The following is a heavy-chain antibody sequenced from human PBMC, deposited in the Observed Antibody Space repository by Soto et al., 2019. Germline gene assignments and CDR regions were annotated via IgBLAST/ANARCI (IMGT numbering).Heavy chain of an antibody. CDR1: GDTLTSYY. CDR2: MNPNSGNT. Sequence: ALVKFSGKASGDTLTSYYINWVRQATGQGLEWMGWMNPNSGNTGYAQKFQGRVTMTRNTSIRTGYMELSSLRSEDTAVYYCASSGELSYYYYYGMHVWGQGTTVTVSS. V-gene: IGHV1-8*01. D-gene: IGHD1-26*01. J-gene: IGHJ6*02. CDR3: ASSGELSYYYYYGMHV.